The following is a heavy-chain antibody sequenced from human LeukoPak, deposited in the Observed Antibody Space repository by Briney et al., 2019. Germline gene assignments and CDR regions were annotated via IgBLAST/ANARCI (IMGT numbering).Heavy chain of an antibody. D-gene: IGHD1-26*01. Sequence: PGGSLRLSCAASGFTFSSYAMSWVRQAPGKGLEWVSSISGSGGSTYHADSVKGRFTISRDNSKNTLYLQMNSLRAEDTAIYYCAQPQWELRGLTDHWGQGTPVTVSS. CDR3: AQPQWELRGLTDH. CDR1: GFTFSSYA. J-gene: IGHJ4*02. V-gene: IGHV3-23*01. CDR2: ISGSGGST.